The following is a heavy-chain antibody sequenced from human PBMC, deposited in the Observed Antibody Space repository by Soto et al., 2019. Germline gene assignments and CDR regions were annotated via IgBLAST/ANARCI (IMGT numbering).Heavy chain of an antibody. D-gene: IGHD3-9*01. CDR3: ARDGRNGDYDILTGYYIGYYYYGMDV. CDR2: ISYDGSNK. CDR1: GFTFSSYA. V-gene: IGHV3-30-3*01. Sequence: GVSLRLSCAASGFTFSSYAMHWVRQAPGKGLEWVAVISYDGSNKYYADSVKGRFTISRDNSKNTLYLQMNSLRAEDTAVYYCARDGRNGDYDILTGYYIGYYYYGMDVWGKGTPVTVSS. J-gene: IGHJ6*04.